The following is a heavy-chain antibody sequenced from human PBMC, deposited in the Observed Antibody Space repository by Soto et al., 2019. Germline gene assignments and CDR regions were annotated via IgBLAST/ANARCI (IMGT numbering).Heavy chain of an antibody. V-gene: IGHV4-59*08. J-gene: IGHJ4*02. CDR2: VHDSWGS. CDR1: GGSISNYY. CDR3: ARHFSVDYFDY. Sequence: SETLSLTCTVSGGSISNYYWSWFRQTPGKGLEWIGYVHDSWGSNYNPSLKSRVTISVDRSKNQFSLKLSSVTAADTAVYYCARHFSVDYFDYWGQGALVTVSS.